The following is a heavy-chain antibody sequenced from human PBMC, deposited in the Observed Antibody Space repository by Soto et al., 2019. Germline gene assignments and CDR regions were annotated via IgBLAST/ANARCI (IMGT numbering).Heavy chain of an antibody. V-gene: IGHV3-21*01. Sequence: EVQLVESWGGLVKPGGSLRLSCAASGFTFSSSNMNWVRQAPGKGLEWVSSIAGRGFTYYADSVRSRFTTSRDNAKTSLYLQMNSRRADDTAVYYCSRDPAPGDYWGQGTLVTVSS. CDR1: GFTFSSSN. CDR3: SRDPAPGDY. CDR2: IAGRGFT. J-gene: IGHJ4*02.